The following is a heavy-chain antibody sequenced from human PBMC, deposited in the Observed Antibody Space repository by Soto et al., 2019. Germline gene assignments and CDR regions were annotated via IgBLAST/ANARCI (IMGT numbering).Heavy chain of an antibody. CDR2: IYYSGST. J-gene: IGHJ4*02. Sequence: QLQLQESGPGLVKPSETLSLTCTVSGGSISSSSYYWGWIRQPPGKGLEWIGSIYYSGSTYYNPSLKSRVTISVDTSMNQFSLKLSSVTAADTAVYYCARYGVVVVPAASYFDYWGQGTLVTVSS. V-gene: IGHV4-39*01. D-gene: IGHD2-2*01. CDR3: ARYGVVVVPAASYFDY. CDR1: GGSISSSSYY.